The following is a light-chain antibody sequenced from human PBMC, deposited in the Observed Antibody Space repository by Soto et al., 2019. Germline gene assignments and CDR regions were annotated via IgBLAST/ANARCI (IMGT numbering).Light chain of an antibody. J-gene: IGKJ3*01. CDR3: QQYNNWPPFS. CDR1: QSVSST. Sequence: EIVMTQSPATLSVSPVERATLSFRASQSVSSTLAWYQQKPGQAPRLLIYGASTRATGVPARFSGSGSGTDFTLTISSLQSEDFAVYYCQQYNNWPPFSFGPGTKVDI. CDR2: GAS. V-gene: IGKV3-15*01.